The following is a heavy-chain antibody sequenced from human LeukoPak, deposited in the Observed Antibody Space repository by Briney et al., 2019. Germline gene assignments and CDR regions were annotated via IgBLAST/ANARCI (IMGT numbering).Heavy chain of an antibody. J-gene: IGHJ4*02. D-gene: IGHD4-23*01. CDR3: ARRAVTGYFDY. CDR1: GGSISSYY. Sequence: SETLSLTCTVSGGSISSYYWSWIRQPPGKGLEWIGYIYYSGSTNYNPSLKSRVTISVDTSKNQFSLKLSSVTAADTAVYYCARRAVTGYFDYWGQGTLVTVSS. CDR2: IYYSGST. V-gene: IGHV4-59*08.